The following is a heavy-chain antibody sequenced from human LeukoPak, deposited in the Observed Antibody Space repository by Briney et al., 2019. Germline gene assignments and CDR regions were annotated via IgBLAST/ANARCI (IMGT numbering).Heavy chain of an antibody. Sequence: SETLSLTCTVSGYSISTGYYWDWIRQPPGKGLEWIGTFYHGGSTYYNPSLKSRVTISVDTSKNQFSLNLTSVTAADTAVYYCARGKGIQLWFRFSDWWDYWGQGTLVTVSS. CDR3: ARGKGIQLWFRFSDWWDY. D-gene: IGHD5-18*01. CDR1: GYSISTGYY. CDR2: FYHGGST. V-gene: IGHV4-38-2*02. J-gene: IGHJ4*02.